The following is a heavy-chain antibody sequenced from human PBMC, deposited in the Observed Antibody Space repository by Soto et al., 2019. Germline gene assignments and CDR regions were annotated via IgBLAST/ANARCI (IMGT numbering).Heavy chain of an antibody. CDR2: IIPFCVTA. CDR3: ARETAGVTAAMRGGYYYGMDV. Sequence: QVQLVQSGAEVKKPGSSVKVSCKASGGTFSNYAINWVRQSPGQGLEWMGGIIPFCVTANYAHKFQGRVTITAEESTSTAYMELSSLTSEDTAVYFCARETAGVTAAMRGGYYYGMDVWGQGTTVTVSS. D-gene: IGHD2-2*01. V-gene: IGHV1-69*12. J-gene: IGHJ6*02. CDR1: GGTFSNYA.